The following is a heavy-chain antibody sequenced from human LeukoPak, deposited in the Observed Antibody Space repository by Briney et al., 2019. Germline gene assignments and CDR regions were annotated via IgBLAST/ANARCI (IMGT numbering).Heavy chain of an antibody. V-gene: IGHV3-23*01. Sequence: QLGGSLRLSCEGSGFSVNGYVMSWVRQAPGKGLEWIAVTGGSDDNTHYADSVKGRFTISRDNSENRLFLQMNSLRPDDSALYYCTKDLMTGFSSGWYFAYWGQGTLVTVSS. D-gene: IGHD6-19*01. J-gene: IGHJ4*02. CDR2: TGGSDDNT. CDR3: TKDLMTGFSSGWYFAY. CDR1: GFSVNGYV.